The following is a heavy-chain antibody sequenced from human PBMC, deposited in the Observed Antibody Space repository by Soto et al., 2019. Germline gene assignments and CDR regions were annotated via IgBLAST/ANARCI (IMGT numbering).Heavy chain of an antibody. D-gene: IGHD3-22*01. J-gene: IGHJ6*02. CDR1: GGPFSGYY. V-gene: IGHV4-34*01. Sequence: ASETLSLTCEVSGGPFSGYYWNWIRQSPGKGLEWIGQVNAGGGTNYNPSLKSRVTISEDASKNQSFLKLRSVTAADTAVYYCAREEVPQWFTKGYNGMDVWGQGTTVTVSS. CDR2: VNAGGGT. CDR3: AREEVPQWFTKGYNGMDV.